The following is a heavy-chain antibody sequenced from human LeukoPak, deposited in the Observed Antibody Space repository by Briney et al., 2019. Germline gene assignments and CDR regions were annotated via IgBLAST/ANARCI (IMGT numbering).Heavy chain of an antibody. CDR2: ISYDGRNK. CDR3: AKHRVVTAIPEWACFDP. V-gene: IGHV3-30*18. Sequence: PGGSLRLSCAASGFTFSSYGMHWVRQAPGKGLEWVAVISYDGRNKYYADSVKGRFTISRDNSKNTLYLQMNSLRAEDTAVYYCAKHRVVTAIPEWACFDPWGQGTLVTVSS. CDR1: GFTFSSYG. J-gene: IGHJ5*02. D-gene: IGHD2-21*02.